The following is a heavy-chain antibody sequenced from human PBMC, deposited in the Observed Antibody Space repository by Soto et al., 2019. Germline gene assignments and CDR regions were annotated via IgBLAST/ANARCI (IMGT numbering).Heavy chain of an antibody. CDR3: ARERPDGARLDP. CDR1: GGSISNDY. Sequence: SETLSLTCRVSGGSISNDYWTWIRQPPGKGLEWIGYIYKGGSINYNPSLKSRVTISVDTSNNQFSLKLSSVTAADTAVYYCARERPDGARLDPWGQGTLVTV. V-gene: IGHV4-4*09. CDR2: IYKGGSI. D-gene: IGHD6-6*01. J-gene: IGHJ5*02.